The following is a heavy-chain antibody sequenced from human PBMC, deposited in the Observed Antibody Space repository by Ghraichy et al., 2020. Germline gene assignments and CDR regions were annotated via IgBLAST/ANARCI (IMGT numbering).Heavy chain of an antibody. V-gene: IGHV4-39*01. CDR3: ARQVRGITIFGVVIISPNGMDV. J-gene: IGHJ6*02. D-gene: IGHD3-3*01. Sequence: SETLSLTCTVSGGSISSSSYYWGWIRQPPGKGLEWIGSIYYSGSTYYNPSLKSRVTISVDTSKNQFSLKLSSVTAADTAVYYCARQVRGITIFGVVIISPNGMDVWGQGTTVTVSS. CDR2: IYYSGST. CDR1: GGSISSSSYY.